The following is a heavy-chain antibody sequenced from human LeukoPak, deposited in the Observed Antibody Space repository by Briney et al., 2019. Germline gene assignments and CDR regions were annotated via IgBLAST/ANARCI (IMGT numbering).Heavy chain of an antibody. CDR1: DDSITMYY. D-gene: IGHD4-11*01. CDR3: ARGRVSSSTWYSTYYYFFYMDF. V-gene: IGHV4-59*01. Sequence: SETLSLTCTVSDDSITMYYWTWIRQPPGKGLEWIGYVDHTGSTKSNPSLNGRVSISRDTSNNFFSLRLRSVTAADTAVYFCARGRVSSSTWYSTYYYFFYMDFWGKGTTVTVSS. J-gene: IGHJ6*03. CDR2: VDHTGST.